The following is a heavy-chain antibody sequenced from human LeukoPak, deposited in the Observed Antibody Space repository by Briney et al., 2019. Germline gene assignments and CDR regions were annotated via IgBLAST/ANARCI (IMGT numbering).Heavy chain of an antibody. Sequence: GGSLRLSCAASGFTFSSYGVHWVRQAPGKGLEWVAFIRYDGSNKYYADSVKGRFTISRDNSKNTLYLQMNSLRAEDTAVYYCAKGGDYDFWSGLPGSGYWGQGTLVTVCS. J-gene: IGHJ4*02. V-gene: IGHV3-30*02. CDR3: AKGGDYDFWSGLPGSGY. CDR2: IRYDGSNK. D-gene: IGHD3-3*01. CDR1: GFTFSSYG.